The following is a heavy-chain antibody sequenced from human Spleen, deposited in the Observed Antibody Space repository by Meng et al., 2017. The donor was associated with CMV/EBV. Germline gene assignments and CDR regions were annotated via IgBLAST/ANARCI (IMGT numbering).Heavy chain of an antibody. Sequence: KVSCKGSGYSFTSYWIGWVRQMSGKGLEWMGIIYPGDSDTTYSPSFQGQVIISADKSISTAYLQWSSLKASDTAMYYCARQDTAYAFDIWGQGTMVTVSS. CDR2: IYPGDSDT. J-gene: IGHJ3*02. CDR3: ARQDTAYAFDI. D-gene: IGHD5-18*01. V-gene: IGHV5-51*01. CDR1: GYSFTSYW.